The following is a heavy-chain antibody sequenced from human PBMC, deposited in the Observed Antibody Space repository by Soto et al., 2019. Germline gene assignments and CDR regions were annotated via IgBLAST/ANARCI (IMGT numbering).Heavy chain of an antibody. V-gene: IGHV3-33*01. CDR2: IWYDGSNK. Sequence: QVQLVESGGGVVQPGTSPRLSCAASGFTFSSNAMHWVRQAPGKGLEWVAVIWYDGSNKYYGDSVKGRFTISRDNSKNTLYLQMNSLRVEDTAVYYCARAHSSSWAYFEDWGQGTRVTVSS. D-gene: IGHD6-13*01. CDR3: ARAHSSSWAYFED. CDR1: GFTFSSNA. J-gene: IGHJ4*02.